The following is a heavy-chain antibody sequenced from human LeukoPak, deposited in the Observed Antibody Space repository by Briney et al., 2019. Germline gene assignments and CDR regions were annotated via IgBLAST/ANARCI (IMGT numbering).Heavy chain of an antibody. CDR3: AREKGTITMVRGNWFDP. CDR2: IYHSGST. Sequence: SETLSLTCAVSGGSISSGGYSWSWIWQPPGKGLEWIGYIYHSGSTYYNPSLKSRVTISVDRSKNQFSLKLSSVTAADTAVYYCAREKGTITMVRGNWFDPWGQGTLVTVSS. D-gene: IGHD3-10*01. V-gene: IGHV4-30-2*01. J-gene: IGHJ5*02. CDR1: GGSISSGGYS.